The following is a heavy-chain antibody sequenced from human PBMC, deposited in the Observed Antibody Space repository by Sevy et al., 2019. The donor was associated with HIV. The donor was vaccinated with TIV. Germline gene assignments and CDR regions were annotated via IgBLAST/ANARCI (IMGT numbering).Heavy chain of an antibody. CDR2: MYYSGSH. V-gene: IGHV4-30-2*01. D-gene: IGHD7-27*01. CDR1: GDSISTSGYS. J-gene: IGHJ3*02. CDR3: AGWGGGAFHI. Sequence: SETLSLTCGVSGDSISTSGYSWSWIRQPPWKGLEWIGYMYYSGSHFYNPSLQSRVTISFDTSKMQLSLKLTSMTAADTAVYYCAGWGGGAFHIWGQGTMVTVSS.